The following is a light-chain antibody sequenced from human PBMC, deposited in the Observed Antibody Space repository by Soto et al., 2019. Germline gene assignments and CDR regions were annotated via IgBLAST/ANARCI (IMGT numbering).Light chain of an antibody. CDR2: GAS. V-gene: IGKV3-20*01. CDR1: QSVSSSY. CDR3: QQYGSSPRT. J-gene: IGKJ1*01. Sequence: PGEIAPLSFRASQSVSSSYLAWYQQKPGQAPRLLIYGASSRATGIPDRFSGSGSGTDFTLTISRLEPEDFAVYYCQQYGSSPRTFGQGTKVDIK.